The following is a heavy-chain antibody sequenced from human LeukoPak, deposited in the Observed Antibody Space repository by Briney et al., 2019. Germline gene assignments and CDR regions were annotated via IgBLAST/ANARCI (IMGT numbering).Heavy chain of an antibody. CDR1: GFTLSTYS. V-gene: IGHV3-48*01. Sequence: GGSLRLSCAASGFTLSTYSMSWVRQAPGKGLEWISYITGSSSTISYADSVKGRFTISRDNAKNSLSLQMNSLGAEDTAVYYCATDRHWAFDYWGQGTLVTVSS. CDR2: ITGSSSTI. J-gene: IGHJ4*02. CDR3: ATDRHWAFDY. D-gene: IGHD3-16*01.